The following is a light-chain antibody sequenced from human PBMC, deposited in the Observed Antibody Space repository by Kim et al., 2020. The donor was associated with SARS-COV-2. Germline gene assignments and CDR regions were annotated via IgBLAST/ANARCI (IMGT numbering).Light chain of an antibody. CDR1: QSVSSY. Sequence: LGERATLSGRASQSVSSYLAWYQQKPGQAPRLLIYDASNRATGIPARFSGSGSGTDFTLTISSLEPEDFAVYYCQQRSNWPPAVTFGPGTKVDIK. CDR2: DAS. J-gene: IGKJ3*01. V-gene: IGKV3-11*01. CDR3: QQRSNWPPAVT.